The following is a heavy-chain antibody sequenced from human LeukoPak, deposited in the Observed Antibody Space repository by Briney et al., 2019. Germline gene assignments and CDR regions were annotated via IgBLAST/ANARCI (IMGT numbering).Heavy chain of an antibody. Sequence: ASVKVSCKVSGYTFTSYYMHWVRQAPGQGLEWMGIINPSGGSTSYAQKFQGRVTMTRDTSTSTVYMELSSLRSEDTAVYYCARVGRSRDLLGYWGQGTLVTVSS. J-gene: IGHJ4*02. CDR1: GYTFTSYY. D-gene: IGHD5-24*01. V-gene: IGHV1-46*01. CDR2: INPSGGST. CDR3: ARVGRSRDLLGY.